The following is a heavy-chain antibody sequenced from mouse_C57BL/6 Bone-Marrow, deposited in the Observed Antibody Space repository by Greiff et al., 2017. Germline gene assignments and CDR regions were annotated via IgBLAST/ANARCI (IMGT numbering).Heavy chain of an antibody. CDR2: IDPSDSYT. V-gene: IGHV1-50*01. CDR1: GYTFTSYW. Sequence: QVQLQQPGAELVKPGASVKLSCKASGYTFTSYWMQWVKQRPGQGLEWIGEIDPSDSYTNSNQKFKDKATLTVDTSSCTANMHLSSLTTEASAVYCCARWGDCDYWGQGTTLTVSS. CDR3: ARWGDCDY. J-gene: IGHJ2*01.